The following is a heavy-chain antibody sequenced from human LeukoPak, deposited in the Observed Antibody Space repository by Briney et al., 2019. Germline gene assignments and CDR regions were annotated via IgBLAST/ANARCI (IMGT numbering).Heavy chain of an antibody. D-gene: IGHD5-18*01. CDR3: ARGPRIQLWLEEVMGAFDI. CDR2: IKHSGST. CDR1: GGSFSGYY. Sequence: SETLSLTCAVYGGSFSGYYWSWIRQPPGKRLEWIGEIKHSGSTNYNPSLKIRVTISVDTSKNQFSLKLSSVTAADTAVYYCARGPRIQLWLEEVMGAFDIWGQGTMVTVSS. J-gene: IGHJ3*02. V-gene: IGHV4-34*01.